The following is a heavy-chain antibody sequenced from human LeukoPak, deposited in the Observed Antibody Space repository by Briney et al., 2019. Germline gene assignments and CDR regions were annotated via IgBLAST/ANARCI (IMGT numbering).Heavy chain of an antibody. Sequence: PSETLSLTCTVSGGSISTSSYYWGWVRQAPGKGLGWVANIKQDGGEIYYVDSVKGRFTISRDNAKNSLYLQMNSLRAEDTAVYYCARASVTNGVWGYYYYYYMDVWGKGTTVTVSS. D-gene: IGHD2-8*01. CDR2: IKQDGGEI. J-gene: IGHJ6*03. CDR3: ARASVTNGVWGYYYYYYMDV. CDR1: GGSISTSSYY. V-gene: IGHV3-7*01.